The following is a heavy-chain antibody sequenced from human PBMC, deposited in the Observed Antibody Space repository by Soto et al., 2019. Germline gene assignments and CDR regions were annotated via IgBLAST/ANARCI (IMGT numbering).Heavy chain of an antibody. Sequence: GGSLRLSCVASGFTFGSHGMHWVRQAPGKGLEWVAVISYDETNEHYVDSVKGRFTISRDNSKSILYLQMNRLRPEDTAVYKCAKDLRTTISDYGRDVWGQGTTVTVSS. CDR2: ISYDETNE. J-gene: IGHJ6*02. CDR3: AKDLRTTISDYGRDV. CDR1: GFTFGSHG. V-gene: IGHV3-30*18.